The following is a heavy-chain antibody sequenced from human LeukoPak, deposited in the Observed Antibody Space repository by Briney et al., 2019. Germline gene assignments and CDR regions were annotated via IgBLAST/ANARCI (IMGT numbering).Heavy chain of an antibody. CDR3: ASLRYRVGYCSSTSCYINY. V-gene: IGHV4-59*12. Sequence: SETLSLTCTVSGGSITSYYWSWVRQPPGKGLEWIGYIYYSGTTNYNPSLKSRVTISVDTSKNQFSLKLSSVTAADTAVYYCASLRYRVGYCSSTSCYINYWGQGTLVTVSS. D-gene: IGHD2-2*02. CDR1: GGSITSYY. CDR2: IYYSGTT. J-gene: IGHJ4*02.